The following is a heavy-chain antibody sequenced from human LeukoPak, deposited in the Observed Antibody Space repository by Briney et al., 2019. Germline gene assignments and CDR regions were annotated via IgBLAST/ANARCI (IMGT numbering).Heavy chain of an antibody. J-gene: IGHJ4*02. CDR1: GFTFSSYS. V-gene: IGHV3-20*04. CDR2: INWNGGST. D-gene: IGHD1-26*01. Sequence: GGSLRLSCVGSGFTFSSYSMSWVRQAPGKGLEWVSGINWNGGSTGYADSVKGRFTISRDNAKNSLYLQMNSLRAEDTALYYCARASQWELLLHDYWGQGTLVTVSS. CDR3: ARASQWELLLHDY.